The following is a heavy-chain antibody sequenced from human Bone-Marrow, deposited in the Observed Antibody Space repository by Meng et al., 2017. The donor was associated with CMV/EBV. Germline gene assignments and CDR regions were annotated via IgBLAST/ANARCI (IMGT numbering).Heavy chain of an antibody. J-gene: IGHJ4*02. CDR3: AKDRYSGYDLAY. Sequence: GESLKISCAVSGFIFSSYTLHWVRQAPGKGLEWVAVIWYDGSNKYYADSVKGRFTISRDNSKNTLYLQMNSLRAEDTAVYYCAKDRYSGYDLAYWGQGTLVTVSS. CDR1: GFIFSSYT. CDR2: IWYDGSNK. V-gene: IGHV3-33*06. D-gene: IGHD5-12*01.